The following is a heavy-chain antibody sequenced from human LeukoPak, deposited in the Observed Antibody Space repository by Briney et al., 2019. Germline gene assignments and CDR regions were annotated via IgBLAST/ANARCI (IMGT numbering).Heavy chain of an antibody. CDR1: GYTFTSYY. Sequence: ASVKVSCKASGYTFTSYYMHWVRQAPGQGREWMGIINPSGGSTSYAQKFQGRVTMTRDMSTSTAYMELSSLRSEDTAVYYCARVDRYSSWNNYFDYWGQGTLVTVSS. V-gene: IGHV1-46*01. D-gene: IGHD6-19*01. CDR2: INPSGGST. J-gene: IGHJ4*02. CDR3: ARVDRYSSWNNYFDY.